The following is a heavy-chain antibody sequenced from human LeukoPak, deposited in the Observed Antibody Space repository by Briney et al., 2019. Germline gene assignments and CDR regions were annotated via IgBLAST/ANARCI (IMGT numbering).Heavy chain of an antibody. Sequence: GASVKVPCKASGYTFTGYYMHWVRQAPGQGLEWMGWINPNSGGTNYAQKFQGRVTMTRDTSISTAYMELSRLRSDDTAVYYCARAPSGVWELLDYWGQGTLVTVSS. CDR2: INPNSGGT. J-gene: IGHJ4*02. D-gene: IGHD1-26*01. V-gene: IGHV1-2*02. CDR3: ARAPSGVWELLDY. CDR1: GYTFTGYY.